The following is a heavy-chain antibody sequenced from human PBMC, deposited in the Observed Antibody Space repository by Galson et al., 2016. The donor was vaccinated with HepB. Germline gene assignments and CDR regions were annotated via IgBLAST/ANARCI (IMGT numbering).Heavy chain of an antibody. J-gene: IGHJ6*02. D-gene: IGHD1-26*01. Sequence: SLRLSCAASGFVFSKLSMRWVRPAPGKGLEWVSTIINDGVNTYYADSVKGRFTVSRDNSRNTLYLQMNSLRADDTGVYYCAKRIIVGSSGGMDVWGQGTTVTVSS. CDR1: GFVFSKLS. CDR2: IINDGVNT. V-gene: IGHV3-23*01. CDR3: AKRIIVGSSGGMDV.